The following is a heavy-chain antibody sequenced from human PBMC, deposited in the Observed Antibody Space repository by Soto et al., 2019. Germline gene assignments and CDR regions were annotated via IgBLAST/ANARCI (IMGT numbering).Heavy chain of an antibody. CDR1: GGSMSNHY. J-gene: IGHJ5*02. CDR2: ISDSGTA. D-gene: IGHD2-2*01. V-gene: IGHV4-59*11. CDR3: ARRLKHCTSTNCYGLGFAP. Sequence: QVQLQESGPGLVKPSETLSLTCAVSGGSMSNHYWSWIRQPPGKGLEWIAYISDSGTANYNPSLKSRVAASTDPATNQPALKLTLVTAADTAVYYCARRLKHCTSTNCYGLGFAPWGQGTLVTVPS.